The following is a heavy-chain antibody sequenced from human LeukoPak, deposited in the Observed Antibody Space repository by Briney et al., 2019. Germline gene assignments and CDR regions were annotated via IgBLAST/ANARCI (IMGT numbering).Heavy chain of an antibody. V-gene: IGHV3-33*01. Sequence: GGSLRLSCAASGFIFSTYGMHWVRQAPGKGLEWVAVIWDDGSNKNYADSVKGRVTISRDNSQNTLHLQMSSLRDEDTAVYYCARDSGYSYADDYWGQGTLVTVSS. CDR1: GFIFSTYG. D-gene: IGHD5-18*01. CDR2: IWDDGSNK. CDR3: ARDSGYSYADDY. J-gene: IGHJ4*02.